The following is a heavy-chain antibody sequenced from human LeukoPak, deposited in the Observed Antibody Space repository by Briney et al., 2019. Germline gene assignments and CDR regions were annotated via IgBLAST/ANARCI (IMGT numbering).Heavy chain of an antibody. CDR2: INTGSGNT. CDR1: GYTFTGYA. CDR3: ARVDTATLDY. D-gene: IGHD5-18*01. Sequence: ASVRVSCKASGYTFTGYALHWVRQAPGQGLEWMGWINTGSGNTKYSQRFQDRVTITMDTSASTAYMELSSLRSEDTAVYYCARVDTATLDYWGQGTLVTVSS. V-gene: IGHV1-3*04. J-gene: IGHJ4*02.